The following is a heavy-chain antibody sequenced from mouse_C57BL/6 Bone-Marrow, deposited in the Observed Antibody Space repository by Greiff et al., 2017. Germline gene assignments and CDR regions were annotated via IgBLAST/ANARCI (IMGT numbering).Heavy chain of an antibody. CDR2: ISNLAYSI. CDR1: GFTFSDYG. J-gene: IGHJ4*01. D-gene: IGHD1-1*01. V-gene: IGHV5-15*01. Sequence: EVKVVESGGGLVQPGGSLKLSCAASGFTFSDYGMAWVRQAPRKGPEWVAFISNLAYSIYYADTVTCRFPISRENAKNTLYLEMSSLRSEDTAMYYCARQGFTTVYYYAMDYWGQGTSVTVSS. CDR3: ARQGFTTVYYYAMDY.